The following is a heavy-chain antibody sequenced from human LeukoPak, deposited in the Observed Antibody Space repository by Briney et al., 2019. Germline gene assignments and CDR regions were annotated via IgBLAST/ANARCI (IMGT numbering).Heavy chain of an antibody. D-gene: IGHD3-22*01. CDR1: GYKFPNYW. Sequence: GESLKISCQDSGYKFPNYWIGWVRQMPGKGLEWMGIIYPGDSDARYSPSFQGQVTISADKSSSTAYLQWSSLMASDTAMYYCVRGSDIYRYSYDRSGYYYAYWGQGTLVTVSS. CDR2: IYPGDSDA. J-gene: IGHJ4*02. V-gene: IGHV5-51*01. CDR3: VRGSDIYRYSYDRSGYYYAY.